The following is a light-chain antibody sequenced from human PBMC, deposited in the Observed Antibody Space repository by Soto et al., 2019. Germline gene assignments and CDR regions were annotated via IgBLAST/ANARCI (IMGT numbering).Light chain of an antibody. CDR3: SSYAGSNNLV. J-gene: IGLJ2*01. CDR2: EVS. CDR1: SSDLDDYNY. V-gene: IGLV2-8*01. Sequence: QSVLTQPPSASGSPGQSVTISCTGTSSDLDDYNYVSWYQHHPGKAPKLILYEVSKRPSGVPDRFSGSKSGDTASLTVSGLQPEDEADYYCSSYAGSNNLVFGGGTQLTVL.